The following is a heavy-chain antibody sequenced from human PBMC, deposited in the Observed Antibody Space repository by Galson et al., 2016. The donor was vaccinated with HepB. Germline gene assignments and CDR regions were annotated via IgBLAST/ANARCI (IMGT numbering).Heavy chain of an antibody. CDR2: ISGSGGNT. CDR1: GFTFSSYA. Sequence: SLRLSCAASGFTFSSYAMSWVRQAPGKGLEWVSAISGSGGNTYYADSVKGRSTISRDNSKNTLYLQMNSLSAEDTAVYYCATPRGYSYGYWDDTTTDYWGQGTLVTVSS. J-gene: IGHJ4*02. D-gene: IGHD5-18*01. CDR3: ATPRGYSYGYWDDTTTDY. V-gene: IGHV3-23*01.